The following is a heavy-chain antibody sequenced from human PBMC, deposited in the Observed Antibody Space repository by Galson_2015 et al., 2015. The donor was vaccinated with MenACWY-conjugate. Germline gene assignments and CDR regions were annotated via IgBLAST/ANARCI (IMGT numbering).Heavy chain of an antibody. V-gene: IGHV3-23*01. J-gene: IGHJ3*02. CDR1: GFTFSNYA. CDR2: ISDSGDTT. CDR3: AKGFYRGPVGNAFDI. Sequence: SLRLSCAASGFTFSNYAMSWVRQAPGKGLERVSTISDSGDTTYFADSVRGRFTVSRDNSKNTLYLQINSLRAEDTAVFYRAKGFYRGPVGNAFDIWGQGTMVTVSS. D-gene: IGHD6-13*01.